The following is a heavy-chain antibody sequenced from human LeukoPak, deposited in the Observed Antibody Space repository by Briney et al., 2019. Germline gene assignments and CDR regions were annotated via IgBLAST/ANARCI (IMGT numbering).Heavy chain of an antibody. J-gene: IGHJ3*02. CDR3: AKALDRVTQRITIFGVVTTQAYDAFDI. D-gene: IGHD3-3*01. CDR2: IRYDGSNK. Sequence: GRSLRLSCAASGFTFSSYGMHWVRQAPGKGLEWVAFIRYDGSNKYYADSVKGRFTISRDNSKNTLYLQMNSLRAEDTAVYYCAKALDRVTQRITIFGVVTTQAYDAFDIWGQGTMVTVSS. V-gene: IGHV3-30*02. CDR1: GFTFSSYG.